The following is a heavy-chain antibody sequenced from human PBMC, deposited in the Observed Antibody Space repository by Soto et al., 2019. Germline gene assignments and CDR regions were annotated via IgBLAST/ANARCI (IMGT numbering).Heavy chain of an antibody. J-gene: IGHJ3*02. D-gene: IGHD3-10*01. Sequence: SETLSLTCTVSGGSISRSSYYWGWIRQPPGKGLEWIGSIYYSGSTYYNPSLKSRVTISVDTSKNQFSLKLSSVTAADTAVYYYARIRITMVRGVIITSHDAFDIWGQGTMVTV. CDR3: ARIRITMVRGVIITSHDAFDI. CDR1: GGSISRSSYY. V-gene: IGHV4-39*01. CDR2: IYYSGST.